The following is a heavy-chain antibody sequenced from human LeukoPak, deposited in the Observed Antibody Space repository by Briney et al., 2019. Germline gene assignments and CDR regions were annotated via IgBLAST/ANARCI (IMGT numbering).Heavy chain of an antibody. Sequence: PSETLSLTCTVSGGSISSYYWSWIRQPPGKGLEWIGYIYYSGSTNYNPSLKSRVTISVDTSKNQFSLKLSSVTAADTAVYYCVRATTVTYPFDYWGQGTLVTVSS. CDR3: VRATTVTYPFDY. J-gene: IGHJ4*02. V-gene: IGHV4-59*01. D-gene: IGHD4-17*01. CDR2: IYYSGST. CDR1: GGSISSYY.